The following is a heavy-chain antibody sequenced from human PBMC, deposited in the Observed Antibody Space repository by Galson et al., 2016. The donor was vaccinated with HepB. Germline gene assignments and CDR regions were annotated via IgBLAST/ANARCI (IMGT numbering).Heavy chain of an antibody. D-gene: IGHD3-10*01. CDR1: GGSLSGYY. CDR3: ARAYFDSYGSGSPQRGY. V-gene: IGHV4-34*01. CDR2: IDQSGST. J-gene: IGHJ4*02. Sequence: SETLSLTCAVYGGSLSGYYWSWIRQPPGKGLEWIGEIDQSGSTNYNPSLKSRVTLSVDTSKNRFSLNLRSVPAADTAVYYSARAYFDSYGSGSPQRGYWGQGTLVTVSS.